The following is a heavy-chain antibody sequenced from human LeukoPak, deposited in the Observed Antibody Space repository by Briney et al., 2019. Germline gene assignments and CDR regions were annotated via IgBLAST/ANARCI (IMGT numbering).Heavy chain of an antibody. CDR2: INPNSGGT. D-gene: IGHD3-22*01. J-gene: IGHJ5*02. Sequence: GASVKVSCKASGYTFTGYYMHWVRQAPGQGLEWMGWINPNSGGTNYAQKFQGGVTMTRDTSISTAYMELSRLRSDDTAVYYCASWVFYYDRNNWFDPWGQGTLVTVSS. CDR1: GYTFTGYY. CDR3: ASWVFYYDRNNWFDP. V-gene: IGHV1-2*02.